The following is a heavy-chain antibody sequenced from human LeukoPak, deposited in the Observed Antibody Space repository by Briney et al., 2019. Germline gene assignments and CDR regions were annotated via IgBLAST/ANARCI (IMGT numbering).Heavy chain of an antibody. J-gene: IGHJ4*02. V-gene: IGHV3-66*04. CDR1: GLSVSASH. D-gene: IGHD6-13*01. Sequence: GGSLRLSCAVSGLSVSASHMAWVRQAPGKGLEWVSLIYGDGKTEYIDSVKDRFIISRDTSKSSLLLHISALRVEDTATYRCGGRRASPSDSSSFYYPYDYWGQGTPVIVSS. CDR3: GGRRASPSDSSSFYYPYDY. CDR2: IYGDGKT.